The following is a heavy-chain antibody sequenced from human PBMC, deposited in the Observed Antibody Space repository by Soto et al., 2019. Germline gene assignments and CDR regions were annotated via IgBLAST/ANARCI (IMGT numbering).Heavy chain of an antibody. V-gene: IGHV4-59*01. CDR1: GGSISGYY. J-gene: IGHJ5*02. CDR3: ARDPAAAGWFDP. CDR2: IYYSGST. D-gene: IGHD6-13*01. Sequence: PSETLSLTCTVSGGSISGYYCSWIRQPPGKGLEWIGYIYYSGSTDYNPSLKSRVTISVDTSKNQFSLKLSSVTAADTAVYYCARDPAAAGWFDPWGPGTLVTVSS.